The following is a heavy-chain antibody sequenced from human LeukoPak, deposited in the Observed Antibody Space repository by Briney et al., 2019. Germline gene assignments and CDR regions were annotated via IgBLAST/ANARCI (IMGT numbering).Heavy chain of an antibody. V-gene: IGHV1-2*02. D-gene: IGHD6-13*01. CDR3: ARDPGSSYSSSWYDYYYMDV. CDR1: GYSFTGYY. Sequence: ASVKVSCKASGYSFTGYYILWVREAPGQGLEWIGWINPNSGGTYYAQKFQGRVTMTRDTSISTAYMELSRLRSDDTAVYYCARDPGSSYSSSWYDYYYMDVWGKGTTVTISS. CDR2: INPNSGGT. J-gene: IGHJ6*03.